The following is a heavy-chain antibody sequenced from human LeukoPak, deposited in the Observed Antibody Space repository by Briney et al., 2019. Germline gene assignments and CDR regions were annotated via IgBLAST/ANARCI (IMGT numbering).Heavy chain of an antibody. Sequence: ASVKVSCKASGYTFTGNYIHWVRQAPGQGLEWMGMIYPRDGSTSYAQKFQGRVTVTRDTSTSTVHMELSGLRSEDTAVYYCARDQEGFDYWGQGTLVTVSS. V-gene: IGHV1-46*01. CDR1: GYTFTGNY. CDR2: IYPRDGST. J-gene: IGHJ4*02. CDR3: ARDQEGFDY.